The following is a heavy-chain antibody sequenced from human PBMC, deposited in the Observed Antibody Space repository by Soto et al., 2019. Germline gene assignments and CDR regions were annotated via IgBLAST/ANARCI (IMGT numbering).Heavy chain of an antibody. Sequence: AETLCLTSNVSVGSISISSYAWGWIRQPRGKGLEWIGSIYYSGSTYYNPSLKSRVTISVDTSKNQFSLKLSSVTAADTAVYYCARHEAPHQLLIAGMDVWGQGTTVTVSS. CDR3: ARHEAPHQLLIAGMDV. CDR1: VGSISISSYA. J-gene: IGHJ6*01. V-gene: IGHV4-39*01. D-gene: IGHD2-2*01. CDR2: IYYSGST.